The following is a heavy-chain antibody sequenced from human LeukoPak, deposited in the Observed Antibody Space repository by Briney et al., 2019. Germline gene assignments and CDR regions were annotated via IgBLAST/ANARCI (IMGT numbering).Heavy chain of an antibody. CDR3: ARAATVVTVDGPFDY. CDR2: IWYDGSNK. V-gene: IGHV3-33*01. CDR1: GFTFSSYG. Sequence: QTGGSLRLSCAASGFTFSSYGMHWVRQAPGKGLEWVAVIWYDGSNKYYADSVKGRFTISRDNSKNTLYLQMNSLRAEDTAVYYCARAATVVTVDGPFDYLGQGTLVTVSS. J-gene: IGHJ4*02. D-gene: IGHD4-23*01.